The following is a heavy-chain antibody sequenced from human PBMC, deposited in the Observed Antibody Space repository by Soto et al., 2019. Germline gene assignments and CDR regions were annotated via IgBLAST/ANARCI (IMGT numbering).Heavy chain of an antibody. D-gene: IGHD1-1*01. V-gene: IGHV3-11*06. CDR1: GFTFSKYY. Sequence: GGSLRLSCAASGFTFSKYYMTWVRQAPGEGLEWISYISSAGDYTDYADSVKGRFTISRDNTRDSLFLQMNSLRVEDTAVYYCVRANWNVDYWGRGTRVTVSS. CDR3: VRANWNVDY. J-gene: IGHJ4*02. CDR2: ISSAGDYT.